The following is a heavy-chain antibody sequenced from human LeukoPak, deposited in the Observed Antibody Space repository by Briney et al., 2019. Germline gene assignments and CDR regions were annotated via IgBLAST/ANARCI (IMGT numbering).Heavy chain of an antibody. Sequence: PGGSQRLSCATPGFTFSSYSMNWVRQAPGKGLEWVSSISRSSTYIYYADSVKGRFTISRDNAKNSLYLQMNSLRAEDTAVYYCARSRTVAGPDVFDIWGQGTMVTVPS. CDR3: ARSRTVAGPDVFDI. V-gene: IGHV3-21*01. CDR2: ISRSSTYI. J-gene: IGHJ3*02. CDR1: GFTFSSYS. D-gene: IGHD6-19*01.